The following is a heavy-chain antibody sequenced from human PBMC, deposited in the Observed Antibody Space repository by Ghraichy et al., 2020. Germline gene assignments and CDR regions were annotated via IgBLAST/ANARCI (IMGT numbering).Heavy chain of an antibody. D-gene: IGHD2-8*02. Sequence: GGSLRPSCAASGFTSSRYWMSWVRQGPGKGLELVANIKEDGSEKYYVDSVKGRFTISRDNAKNSLYLQMNSLRAEDTALYYCARDPWIWDWLDWGQGTLVTVSS. V-gene: IGHV3-7*03. CDR2: IKEDGSEK. CDR1: GFTSSRYW. CDR3: ARDPWIWDWLD. J-gene: IGHJ4*02.